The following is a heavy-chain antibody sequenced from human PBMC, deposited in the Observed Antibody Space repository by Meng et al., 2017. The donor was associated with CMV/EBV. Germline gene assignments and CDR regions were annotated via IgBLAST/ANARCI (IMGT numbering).Heavy chain of an antibody. CDR2: ISSSSSYI. CDR3: AKEIAAAGFDY. Sequence: EGRGGGSGGGPAKPGGSLRLSCAASGFTFSSYSMNWVRQAPGKGLEWVSSISSSSSYIYYADSVKGRFTISRDNAKNSLYLQMNSLRAEDTAVYYCAKEIAAAGFDYWGQGTLVTVSS. CDR1: GFTFSSYS. J-gene: IGHJ4*02. D-gene: IGHD6-13*01. V-gene: IGHV3-21*01.